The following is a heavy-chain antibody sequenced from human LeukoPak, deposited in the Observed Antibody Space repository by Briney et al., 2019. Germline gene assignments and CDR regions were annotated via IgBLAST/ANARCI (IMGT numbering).Heavy chain of an antibody. CDR1: GYTFTSYY. CDR2: INPSGGST. CDR3: ARDIRRDGDYVLGMDV. J-gene: IGHJ6*02. Sequence: ASVKVSCKASGYTFTSYYMHWVRRAPGQGLEWMGIINPSGGSTSYAQKFQGRVTMTRDTSTSTVYMELSSLRSEDTAVYYCARDIRRDGDYVLGMDVWGQGTTVTVSS. D-gene: IGHD4-17*01. V-gene: IGHV1-46*01.